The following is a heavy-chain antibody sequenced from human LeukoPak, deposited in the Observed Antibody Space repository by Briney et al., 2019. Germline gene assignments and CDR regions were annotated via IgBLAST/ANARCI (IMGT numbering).Heavy chain of an antibody. J-gene: IGHJ4*02. V-gene: IGHV4-30-4*01. Sequence: SETLSLTCTVSGGSLSSGDYYWSWIRQPPGKGLEWIGYIYYSGSTYYNPSLKSRVTISVDTSKNQFSLKLSSVTAADTAVYYCARHVGYSGYDLLDYWGQGTLVTVSS. CDR3: ARHVGYSGYDLLDY. D-gene: IGHD5-12*01. CDR2: IYYSGST. CDR1: GGSLSSGDYY.